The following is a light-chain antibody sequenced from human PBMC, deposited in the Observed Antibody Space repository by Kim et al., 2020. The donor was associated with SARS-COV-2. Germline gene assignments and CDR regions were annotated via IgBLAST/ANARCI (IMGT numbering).Light chain of an antibody. CDR2: GKN. J-gene: IGLJ7*01. V-gene: IGLV3-19*01. CDR1: SHRSYY. Sequence: ALGQTVRITCQGDSHRSYYASWYQQKPVQAPVLVIYGKNNRPSGIPDRFSGSSSGNTASLTITGAQAEDEADYYCNSRDSSGNHAVFGGGTQLTVL. CDR3: NSRDSSGNHAV.